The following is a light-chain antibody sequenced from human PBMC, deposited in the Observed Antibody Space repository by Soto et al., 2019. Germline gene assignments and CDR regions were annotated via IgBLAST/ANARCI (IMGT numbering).Light chain of an antibody. J-gene: IGLJ3*02. CDR3: QSYDSSLSRRGV. CDR2: G. Sequence: QSVLTQPPSVSGAPGQRVTISCTGSSSYIGAGYPVHWYQQLPGTAPKLLVAGNRPSGVPDRFSVSKSGASASLAITGLQAEDEADYYCQSYDSSLSRRGVFGGGTKLTVL. CDR1: SSYIGAGYP. V-gene: IGLV1-40*01.